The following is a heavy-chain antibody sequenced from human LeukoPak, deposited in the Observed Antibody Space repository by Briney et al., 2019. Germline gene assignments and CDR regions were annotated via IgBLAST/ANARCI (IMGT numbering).Heavy chain of an antibody. D-gene: IGHD6-13*01. CDR2: AYSGDST. CDR3: ARGFSSNWFDAFDI. Sequence: PGGSLRLSRAASGFTVSSNYMSWVSQAPGEGLEWVSVAYSGDSTYYADSVKGRFTISRDNSKNTLYLQMNSLRAEDTAVYYCARGFSSNWFDAFDIWGQGTMVSVSS. J-gene: IGHJ3*02. V-gene: IGHV3-66*01. CDR1: GFTVSSNY.